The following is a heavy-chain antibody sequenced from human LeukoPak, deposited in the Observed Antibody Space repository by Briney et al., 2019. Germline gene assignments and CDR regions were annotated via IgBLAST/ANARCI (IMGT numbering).Heavy chain of an antibody. Sequence: PGGSLRLSCAASGFTFSSYAMSWVRQAPGKGLEWVSAISGSGGSTYYADSAKGRFTISRDNSKNTLYLQVNSLRAEDTAVYYCAKETVMITFGGVYNYWGQGTLVTVSS. V-gene: IGHV3-23*01. J-gene: IGHJ4*02. CDR2: ISGSGGST. D-gene: IGHD3-16*01. CDR1: GFTFSSYA. CDR3: AKETVMITFGGVYNY.